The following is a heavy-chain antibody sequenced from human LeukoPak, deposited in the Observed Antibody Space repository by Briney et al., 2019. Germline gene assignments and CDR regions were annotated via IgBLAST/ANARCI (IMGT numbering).Heavy chain of an antibody. J-gene: IGHJ5*01. Sequence: SETLSLTCAVSGGSIRTSPYYWGWIRQSPGKGLEWIGSIYSSGSTYYYPPLKSRVTLSKDTPNNQFSLTLSSVTAADTAVYYCARGAAAVGSDSWGRGILVTVSS. CDR1: GGSIRTSPYY. D-gene: IGHD6-13*01. V-gene: IGHV4-39*02. CDR3: ARGAAAVGSDS. CDR2: IYSSGST.